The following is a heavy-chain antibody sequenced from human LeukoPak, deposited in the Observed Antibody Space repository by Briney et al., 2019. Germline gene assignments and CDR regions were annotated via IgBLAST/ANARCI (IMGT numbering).Heavy chain of an antibody. V-gene: IGHV4-59*01. D-gene: IGHD2-15*01. CDR2: IYYSGST. CDR3: ARSDIYCSGGTCPPDTFDAFDI. Sequence: SETLSLTCTVSGVSIRSYYWSWIRQPPGERLEWIGYIYYSGSTNYNPSLKSRVAISVDTSKNKFSLQLNSVTAADTAVYYCARSDIYCSGGTCPPDTFDAFDIWGQGTMVTVSS. J-gene: IGHJ3*02. CDR1: GVSIRSYY.